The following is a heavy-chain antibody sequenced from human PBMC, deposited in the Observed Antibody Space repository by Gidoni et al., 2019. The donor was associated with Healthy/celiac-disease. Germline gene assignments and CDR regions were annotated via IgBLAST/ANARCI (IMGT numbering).Heavy chain of an antibody. V-gene: IGHV3-30-3*01. D-gene: IGHD5-12*01. CDR2: ISYDGSNK. CDR1: GFTFSSYA. Sequence: QVQLVESGGGVVQPGRSLRLSCAASGFTFSSYAMHWVRQAPGKGLEWVAVISYDGSNKYYAYSVKGRFTISRDNSKNTLYLQMNSLRAEDTAVYYCARGGVAVATDVGLGPYYFDYWGQGTLVTVSS. J-gene: IGHJ4*02. CDR3: ARGGVAVATDVGLGPYYFDY.